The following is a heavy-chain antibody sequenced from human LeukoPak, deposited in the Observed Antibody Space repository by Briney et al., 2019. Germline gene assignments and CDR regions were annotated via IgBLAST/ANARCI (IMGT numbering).Heavy chain of an antibody. D-gene: IGHD2-2*01. CDR3: ARADASRWFDY. V-gene: IGHV1-2*02. J-gene: IGHJ5*01. CDR1: GDTFTGYY. Sequence: ASVKVSCKASGDTFTGYYMHWVRQAPGQGLEWMGWINANSGDTGYAQKFQGRVTMTRDTSVSTAYMELSRLRSDDTAVYFCARADASRWFDYWGQGALVTVSS. CDR2: INANSGDT.